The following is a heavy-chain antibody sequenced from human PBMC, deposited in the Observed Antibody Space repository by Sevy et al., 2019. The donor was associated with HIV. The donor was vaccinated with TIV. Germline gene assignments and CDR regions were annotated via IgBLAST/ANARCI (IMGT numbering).Heavy chain of an antibody. J-gene: IGHJ6*02. V-gene: IGHV3-13*01. CDR3: ARSGGYSVYGMDV. D-gene: IGHD5-12*01. Sequence: GGSLRLSCGASGFTFSSYDMHWVRQAAGKGLEWVSGIGSGGDAYYPGSVKDRFTISRENAKNSLYLQMNSLRAGDTAVYYCARSGGYSVYGMDVWGQGTTVTVSS. CDR2: IGSGGDA. CDR1: GFTFSSYD.